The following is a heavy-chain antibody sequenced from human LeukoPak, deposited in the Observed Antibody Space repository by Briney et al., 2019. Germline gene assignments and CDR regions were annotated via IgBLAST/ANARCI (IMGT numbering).Heavy chain of an antibody. J-gene: IGHJ5*02. D-gene: IGHD2-2*01. CDR3: ARLKGYCSSTSCPRNWFDP. V-gene: IGHV3-53*01. CDR2: IYSGGST. Sequence: GGSLRLSCAASGFTVSSNYMSWVRQAPGKGLEWVSVIYSGGSTYYADSVKGRFTISRDNSKNTLYLQMNSLRAEDTAVYYCARLKGYCSSTSCPRNWFDPWGQGTLVTVSS. CDR1: GFTVSSNY.